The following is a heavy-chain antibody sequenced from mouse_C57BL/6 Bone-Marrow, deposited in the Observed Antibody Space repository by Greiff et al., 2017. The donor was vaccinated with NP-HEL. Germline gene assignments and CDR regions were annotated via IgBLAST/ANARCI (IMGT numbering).Heavy chain of an antibody. CDR1: GYTFTSYW. CDR2: IDPSDSYT. J-gene: IGHJ3*01. Sequence: QVRLQQPGAELVMPGASVKLSCKASGYTFTSYWMHWVKQRPGQGLEWIGEIDPSDSYTNYNQKFKGKSTLTVDKSSSTAYMQLSSLTSEDSAVYYCACGSSSLAYWGQGTLVTVSA. D-gene: IGHD1-1*01. CDR3: ACGSSSLAY. V-gene: IGHV1-69*01.